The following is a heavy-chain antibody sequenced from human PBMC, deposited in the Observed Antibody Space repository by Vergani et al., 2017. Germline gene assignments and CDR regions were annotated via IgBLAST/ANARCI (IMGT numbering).Heavy chain of an antibody. J-gene: IGHJ4*02. V-gene: IGHV1-2*02. CDR3: ARDPAGYCTNGVCFPTLVY. CDR2: INPNSGGT. Sequence: QVQLVQSGAEVKKPGASVKVSCKASGYTFTDSSMHWVRQAPGQGLEWMGWINPNSGGTNYAQKFQGRVTMTRDTSISTAYMELSRLRSDDTAVYYFARDPAGYCTNGVCFPTLVYWGQGTLVTVSS. D-gene: IGHD2-8*01. CDR1: GYTFTDSS.